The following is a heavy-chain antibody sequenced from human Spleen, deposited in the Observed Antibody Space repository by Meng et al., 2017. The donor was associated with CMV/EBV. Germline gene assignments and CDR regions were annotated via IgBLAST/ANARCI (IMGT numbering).Heavy chain of an antibody. V-gene: IGHV1-3*02. J-gene: IGHJ4*02. D-gene: IGHD5-24*01. CDR2: SNAGNGNT. CDR1: GYTFTSYA. Sequence: QVQLVHHGAEVKKPGASVKVSCKASGYTFTSYAMHWVRQGPGQRLEWMGWSNAGNGNTKYSQEFQGRVTITRDTSASTAYMELSSLRSEDTAVYYCARGEEMATTNWMDYWGQGTLVTVSS. CDR3: ARGEEMATTNWMDY.